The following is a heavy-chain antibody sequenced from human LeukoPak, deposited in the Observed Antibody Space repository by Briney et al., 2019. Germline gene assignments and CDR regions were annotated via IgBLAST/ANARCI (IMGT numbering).Heavy chain of an antibody. CDR1: GFTFSTYA. V-gene: IGHV4-34*01. D-gene: IGHD6-13*01. Sequence: GSLRLSCSASGFTFSTYAMHWIRQPPGKGLEWIGEINHSGSTNYNPSLKSRVTISVDTSKNQFSLKLSSVTAADTAVYYCASRNIAAAGTRYVDYWGQGTLVTVSS. CDR3: ASRNIAAAGTRYVDY. CDR2: INHSGST. J-gene: IGHJ4*02.